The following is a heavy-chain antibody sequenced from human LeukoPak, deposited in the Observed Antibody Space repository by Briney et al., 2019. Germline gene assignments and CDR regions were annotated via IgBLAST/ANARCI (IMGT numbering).Heavy chain of an antibody. CDR1: GFTFNTYW. Sequence: PGGCLRLSCAVSGFTFNTYWMSWVCQAPGKGREWVANIKEDGSEKHYGDSVRGRFTISRDNAKNSLYLRMNSLRAEDTALYFCARDTYDRSGYHFYYMDVWGKGTTVTVSS. CDR3: ARDTYDRSGYHFYYMDV. V-gene: IGHV3-7*01. D-gene: IGHD3-22*01. J-gene: IGHJ6*03. CDR2: IKEDGSEK.